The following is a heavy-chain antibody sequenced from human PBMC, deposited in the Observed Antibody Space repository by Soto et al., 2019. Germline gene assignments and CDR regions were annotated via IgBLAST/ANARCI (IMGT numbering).Heavy chain of an antibody. Sequence: SQTLSLTCAIPGDSVSSNSAGWSWVRQSPSRGLEWLGRTYYRSKWYYEYAVSVRGRITINPDTSKNQYSLQLNSVTPEDTAVYFCARGEQYSGRIFDYWGQGTLVTVFS. D-gene: IGHD1-26*01. J-gene: IGHJ4*01. CDR1: GDSVSSNSAG. CDR2: TYYRSKWYY. CDR3: ARGEQYSGRIFDY. V-gene: IGHV6-1*01.